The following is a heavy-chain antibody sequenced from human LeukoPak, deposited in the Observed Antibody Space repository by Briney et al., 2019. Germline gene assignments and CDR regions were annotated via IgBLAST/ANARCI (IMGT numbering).Heavy chain of an antibody. Sequence: ASVKVSCKASGYTFTSYDINWVRQATGQGLEWMGWISAYNDNTIYAQKLQGRVTMTTDTSTSTAYMELRSLTSDDTAVYYCARAKAVVANPFDYWGQGTLVTVSS. CDR1: GYTFTSYD. CDR3: ARAKAVVANPFDY. D-gene: IGHD2-15*01. J-gene: IGHJ4*01. CDR2: ISAYNDNT. V-gene: IGHV1-18*01.